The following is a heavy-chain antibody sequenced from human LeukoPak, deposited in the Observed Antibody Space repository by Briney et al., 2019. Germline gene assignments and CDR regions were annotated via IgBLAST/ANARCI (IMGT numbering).Heavy chain of an antibody. CDR3: ATTYYYGSGSLYYFDY. J-gene: IGHJ4*02. D-gene: IGHD3-10*01. V-gene: IGHV1-2*02. CDR2: INPNSGGT. Sequence: GASVKVSCKASGYAFTSYGISWVRQAPGQGLEWMGWINPNSGGTNYAQKFQGRVTMTRDTSISTAYMELSRLRSDDTAVYYCATTYYYGSGSLYYFDYWGQGTLVTVSS. CDR1: GYAFTSYG.